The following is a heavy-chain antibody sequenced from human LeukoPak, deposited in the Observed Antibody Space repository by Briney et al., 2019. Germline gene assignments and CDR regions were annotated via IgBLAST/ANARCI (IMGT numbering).Heavy chain of an antibody. Sequence: GGSLRLSCAASGSTFSSYWMSWVRQAPGKGLEWVANIKQDGSEKYYVDSVKGRFTISRDNVKNSLYLQMNSLRAEDTAVYYCARGSSGTIDYWGQGTLVTVSS. CDR1: GSTFSSYW. J-gene: IGHJ4*02. CDR2: IKQDGSEK. CDR3: ARGSSGTIDY. D-gene: IGHD1-1*01. V-gene: IGHV3-7*01.